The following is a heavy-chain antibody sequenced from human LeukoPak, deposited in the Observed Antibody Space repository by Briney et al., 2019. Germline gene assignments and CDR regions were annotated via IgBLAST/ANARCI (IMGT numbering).Heavy chain of an antibody. CDR3: ARLYYDFWSGYYFYWFDP. CDR1: GGSISSGGYS. Sequence: SQTLSLTCAVSGGSISSGGYSWSWIRQPPGKGLEWIGYIYYSGSTNYNPSLKSRVTISVDTSKNQFSLKLSSVTAADTAVYYCARLYYDFWSGYYFYWFDPWGQGTLVTVSS. J-gene: IGHJ5*02. V-gene: IGHV4-61*08. CDR2: IYYSGST. D-gene: IGHD3-3*01.